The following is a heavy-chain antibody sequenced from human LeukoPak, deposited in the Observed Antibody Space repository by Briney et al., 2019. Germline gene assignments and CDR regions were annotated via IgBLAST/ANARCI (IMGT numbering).Heavy chain of an antibody. J-gene: IGHJ4*02. CDR1: GFTLSDHY. Sequence: SGGSLRLSCAASGFTLSDHYIDWVRQAPGRGLEWVSAITGNGGTTYYADSAKGRFTISRDNSKNTMYLQMDSLRADDTAVYYCARGSHESAAALDYWGQGTLVSVSS. D-gene: IGHD6-13*01. V-gene: IGHV3-23*01. CDR2: ITGNGGTT. CDR3: ARGSHESAAALDY.